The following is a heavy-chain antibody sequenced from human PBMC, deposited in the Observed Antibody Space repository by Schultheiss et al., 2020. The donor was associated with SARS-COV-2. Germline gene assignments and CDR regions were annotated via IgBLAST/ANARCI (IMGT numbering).Heavy chain of an antibody. V-gene: IGHV3-NL1*01. CDR1: GFTHSDDG. Sequence: GGSLRLSCAASGFTHSDDGMHWVRRAPGKGLEWVSSVGGSGAGAHYADSVKGRFTISRDNSKNTLYLQMNSLRAEDTAVYYCARGHSSGYYNYFDYWGRGTLVTVSS. J-gene: IGHJ4*01. CDR2: VGGSGAGA. D-gene: IGHD3-22*01. CDR3: ARGHSSGYYNYFDY.